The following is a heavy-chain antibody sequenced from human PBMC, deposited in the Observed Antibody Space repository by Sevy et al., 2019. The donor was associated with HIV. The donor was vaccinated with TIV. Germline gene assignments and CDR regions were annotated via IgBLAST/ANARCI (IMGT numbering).Heavy chain of an antibody. J-gene: IGHJ4*02. V-gene: IGHV1-69*13. CDR3: ARLAETNWGTSLFGY. D-gene: IGHD7-27*01. Sequence: ASVKVSCKASGGTFSSYAISWVRQAPGQGLEWMGGIIPIFGTANYAQKFQGRVTITADESTSTAYMELSSLRSEDTAVYYCARLAETNWGTSLFGYWGQGTLVTVSS. CDR2: IIPIFGTA. CDR1: GGTFSSYA.